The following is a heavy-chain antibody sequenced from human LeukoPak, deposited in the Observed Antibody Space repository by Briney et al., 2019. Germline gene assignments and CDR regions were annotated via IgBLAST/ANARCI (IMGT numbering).Heavy chain of an antibody. CDR3: ARDRAAAGTGY. CDR2: IYYSGST. Sequence: SETLSLTCTVSGGSISSSRDYWAWLRQPPGKGLEWIANIYYSGSTYYNPSLKSRVTISVDTSKNQFSLKLSSVTAADTAVYYCARDRAAAGTGYWGQGTLVTVSS. D-gene: IGHD6-13*01. J-gene: IGHJ4*02. V-gene: IGHV4-39*07. CDR1: GGSISSSRDY.